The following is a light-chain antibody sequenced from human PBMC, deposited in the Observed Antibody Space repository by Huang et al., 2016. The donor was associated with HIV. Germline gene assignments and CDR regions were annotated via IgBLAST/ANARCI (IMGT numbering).Light chain of an antibody. CDR2: DAS. J-gene: IGKJ5*01. V-gene: IGKV3-11*01. CDR3: QQRNSWPPIT. Sequence: EIVLTQSPATLSLSPGERATLSCRASQSVVNLAWYQHNPGQAPRLLIYDASNRASGIPARFSGSGSGTDFTLTVNILQPEDSAGYYCQQRNSWPPITFGQGTRLEIK. CDR1: QSVVN.